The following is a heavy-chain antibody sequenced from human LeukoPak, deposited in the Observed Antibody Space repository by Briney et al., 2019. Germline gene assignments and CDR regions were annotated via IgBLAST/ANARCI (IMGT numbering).Heavy chain of an antibody. V-gene: IGHV1-46*01. J-gene: IGHJ3*02. CDR2: INPSGGST. CDR3: ARSYDSDAFDI. CDR1: GYTFTSYY. D-gene: IGHD3-22*01. Sequence: ASVKVSCKASGYTFTSYYMHWVRQAPGQGLEWMGIINPSGGSTSYAQKFQGRVTMTRDTSTSTAYMELSSLRSEDTAVFYCARSYDSDAFDIWGQGTMVTVSS.